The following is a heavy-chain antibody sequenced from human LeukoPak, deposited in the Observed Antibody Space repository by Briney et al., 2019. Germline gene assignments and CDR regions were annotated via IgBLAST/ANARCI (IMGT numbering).Heavy chain of an antibody. CDR1: GFTFSSYD. CDR2: IGTAGDT. V-gene: IGHV3-13*01. D-gene: IGHD6-13*01. J-gene: IGHJ3*02. CDR3: ARAQPGTAAGALDAFDI. Sequence: GGSLRLSCAASGFTFSSYDMHWVRQATGKGLEWVSAIGTAGDTYYPGSVKGRFTISRENAKNSLYLQMNSLRAGDTAVYYCARAQPGTAAGALDAFDIWGQGTMVTVSS.